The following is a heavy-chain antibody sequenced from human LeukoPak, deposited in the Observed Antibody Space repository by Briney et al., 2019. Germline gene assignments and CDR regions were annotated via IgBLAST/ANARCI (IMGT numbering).Heavy chain of an antibody. Sequence: SVKVSCKASGGTFSSYAISWVRQAPGQGLEWMGGIIPIFGTANYAQKFQGRVTITADESTSTAYMELSSLRSEDTAVYYCARSRDGYNWDFDYWGQGTLVTVSS. CDR1: GGTFSSYA. CDR3: ARSRDGYNWDFDY. D-gene: IGHD5-24*01. CDR2: IIPIFGTA. V-gene: IGHV1-69*13. J-gene: IGHJ4*02.